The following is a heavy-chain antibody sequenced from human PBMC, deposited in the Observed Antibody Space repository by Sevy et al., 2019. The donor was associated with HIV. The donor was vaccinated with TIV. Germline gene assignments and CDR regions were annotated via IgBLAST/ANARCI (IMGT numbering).Heavy chain of an antibody. CDR2: IRYDGSNK. CDR3: AKDRGYGGNSGWREDYYYYGMDV. J-gene: IGHJ6*02. CDR1: GFTFSSYG. Sequence: GGSLRLSCAASGFTFSSYGMHWVRQAPGKGLEWVAFIRYDGSNKYYADSVKGRFTISRDNSKNTLYLQMNSLRAEDTVVYYCAKDRGYGGNSGWREDYYYYGMDVWGQGTTVTVSS. D-gene: IGHD4-17*01. V-gene: IGHV3-30*02.